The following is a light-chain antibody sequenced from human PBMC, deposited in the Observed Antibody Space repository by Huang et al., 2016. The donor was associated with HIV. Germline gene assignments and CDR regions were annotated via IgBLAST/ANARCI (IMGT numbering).Light chain of an antibody. Sequence: EIVMTQSPATLSVSPGERATLSCRASQSVSSNLAWYQQKPGQAPRVLISGASTRANGIPARFSGSGSGTEFTLTISSLQSEDIAVYYCQQYHIWPKTFGQGTKVEIK. J-gene: IGKJ1*01. V-gene: IGKV3-15*01. CDR3: QQYHIWPKT. CDR2: GAS. CDR1: QSVSSN.